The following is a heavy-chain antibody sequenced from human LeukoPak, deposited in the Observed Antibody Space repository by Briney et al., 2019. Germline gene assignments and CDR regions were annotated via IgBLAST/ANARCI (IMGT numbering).Heavy chain of an antibody. Sequence: ASVKVSCKASGYTFTGYYMHWVRQAPGQGLEWMGWINPNSGGTNYAQKFQGRVTMTRDTSISTAYMELSRLRSDDTAVYYCARDRVATRKRDFDYWGQGTLVTVSP. J-gene: IGHJ4*02. CDR3: ARDRVATRKRDFDY. CDR1: GYTFTGYY. CDR2: INPNSGGT. V-gene: IGHV1-2*02. D-gene: IGHD5-12*01.